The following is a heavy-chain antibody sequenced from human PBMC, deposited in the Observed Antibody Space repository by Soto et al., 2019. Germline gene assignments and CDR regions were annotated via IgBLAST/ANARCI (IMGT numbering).Heavy chain of an antibody. CDR3: ARHLGVAAGGTFDY. V-gene: IGHV4-59*08. CDR1: GGSISSYY. D-gene: IGHD6-13*01. Sequence: QVQLQESGPGLVKPSETLSLTCTVSGGSISSYYLSWIRQPPGKGLEWIGYIYYSGSTNYNPSLKSRGTISVDTSKNQFSLKLSSVTAADTAVYYCARHLGVAAGGTFDYWGQGPLVTVSS. J-gene: IGHJ4*02. CDR2: IYYSGST.